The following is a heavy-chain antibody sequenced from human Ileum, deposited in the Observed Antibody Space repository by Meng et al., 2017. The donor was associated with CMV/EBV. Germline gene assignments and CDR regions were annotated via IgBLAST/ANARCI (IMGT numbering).Heavy chain of an antibody. J-gene: IGHJ6*02. CDR1: GFTFSSFA. D-gene: IGHD6-6*01. V-gene: IGHV3-43*02. CDR3: AKQGSVIAARIGEPYYYYGMDV. CDR2: ISGGGT. Sequence: GGSLRLSCAASGFTFSSFAMSWVRQAPGRGLEWVSIISGGGTYYADSVKGRFTISRDNSKNSLYLQMNSLRTEDTALYYCAKQGSVIAARIGEPYYYYGMDVWGQGTTVTVSS.